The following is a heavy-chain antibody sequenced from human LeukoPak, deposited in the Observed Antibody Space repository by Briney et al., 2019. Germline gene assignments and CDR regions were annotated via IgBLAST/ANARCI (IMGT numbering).Heavy chain of an antibody. V-gene: IGHV1-46*01. CDR2: INPSGGST. CDR1: GCTLTNYY. D-gene: IGHD6-19*01. CDR3: ARGLYSSGWPPLGNWFDP. J-gene: IGHJ5*02. Sequence: ASVTVSCLGSGCTLTNYYMHWVRQPPGHGHGWVGIINPSGGSTSYAQKFQGRVTMTRDTSTSTVYMELSSLRSEATAVYYCARGLYSSGWPPLGNWFDPWGQGTLVTVSS.